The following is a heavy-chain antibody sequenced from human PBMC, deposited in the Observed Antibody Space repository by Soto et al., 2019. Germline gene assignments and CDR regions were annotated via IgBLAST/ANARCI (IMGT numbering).Heavy chain of an antibody. V-gene: IGHV4-39*01. CDR3: ARPATGSSWYPQFNCFDP. J-gene: IGHJ5*02. CDR2: IYYSGST. CDR1: GGSISSSSYY. D-gene: IGHD6-13*01. Sequence: SETLSLTCTVSGGSISSSSYYWGWIRQPPGKGLEWIGSIYYSGSTYYNPSLKSRVTISVDTSKNQFSLKLSSVTAADTAVYYCARPATGSSWYPQFNCFDPWGQGTLVTVSS.